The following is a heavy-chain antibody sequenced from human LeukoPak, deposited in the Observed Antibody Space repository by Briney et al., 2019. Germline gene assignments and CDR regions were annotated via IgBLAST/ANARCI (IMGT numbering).Heavy chain of an antibody. V-gene: IGHV1-69*13. CDR3: AREVVGATTNGRLVGALRYYFDY. J-gene: IGHJ4*02. CDR1: GYTFTGYY. D-gene: IGHD1-26*01. CDR2: IIPIFGTA. Sequence: ASVKVSCKASGYTFTGYYMHWVRQAPGQGLEWMGGIIPIFGTANYAQKFQGRVTITADESTSTAYMELSSLRSEDTAVYYCAREVVGATTNGRLVGALRYYFDYWGQGTLVTVSS.